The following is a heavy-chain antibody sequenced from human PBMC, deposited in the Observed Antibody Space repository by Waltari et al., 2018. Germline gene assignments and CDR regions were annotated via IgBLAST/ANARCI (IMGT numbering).Heavy chain of an antibody. CDR3: ARRRGYSGYDYYYYYGMDV. V-gene: IGHV5-51*01. Sequence: YWIVWVRQMPGKGLEWMGIIYPGDSDTRYSPSFQGQVTISADKSISTAYLQWSSLKASDTAMYYCARRRGYSGYDYYYYYGMDVWGQGTTVTVSS. D-gene: IGHD5-12*01. J-gene: IGHJ6*02. CDR2: IYPGDSDT. CDR1: YW.